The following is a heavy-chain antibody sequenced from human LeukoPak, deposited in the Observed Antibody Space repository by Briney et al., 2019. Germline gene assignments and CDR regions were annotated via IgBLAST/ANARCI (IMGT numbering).Heavy chain of an antibody. J-gene: IGHJ4*02. CDR3: ARAGSYFDY. D-gene: IGHD1-26*01. CDR2: ISSSGNNI. V-gene: IGHV3-48*03. CDR1: GFTFSSYE. Sequence: PGGSLRLSCAASGFTFSSYEMNWVRQAPGKGLEWVSYISSSGNNIYYAASVKGRFTISRDNAKNSLYLQMNSLRAEDSGLYYCARAGSYFDYWGQGTLVTVSS.